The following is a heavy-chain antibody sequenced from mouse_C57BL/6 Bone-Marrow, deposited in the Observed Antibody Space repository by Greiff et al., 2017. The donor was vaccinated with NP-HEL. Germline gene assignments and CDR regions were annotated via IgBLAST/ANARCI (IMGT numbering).Heavy chain of an antibody. D-gene: IGHD1-1*01. Sequence: QVQLQQSGAELVRPGTSVKLSCKASGYTFTSYWMHWVQQRPGQGLEWIGVIDPSDSYTNYTQKVKGKATLTIDTSSSTAYMQLSSLTSEDSAVYYGARGDYYGSSYVWFAYWGQGTLVTVSA. V-gene: IGHV1-59*01. J-gene: IGHJ3*01. CDR1: GYTFTSYW. CDR2: IDPSDSYT. CDR3: ARGDYYGSSYVWFAY.